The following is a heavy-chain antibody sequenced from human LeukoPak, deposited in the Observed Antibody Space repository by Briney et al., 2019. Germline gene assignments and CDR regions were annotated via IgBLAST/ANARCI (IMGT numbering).Heavy chain of an antibody. V-gene: IGHV1-2*02. CDR2: INPNSGGT. D-gene: IGHD3-10*01. CDR1: GYTFTGYY. CDR3: ARGLLLLWFGEANPPYYFDY. J-gene: IGHJ4*02. Sequence: ASVKVSCKASGYTFTGYYMHWVRQAPGQGLEWMGWINPNSGGTNYAQKFQGRVTMTRDTSISTAYMELSRLRSDDTAVYYCARGLLLLWFGEANPPYYFDYWGQGTLVTVSS.